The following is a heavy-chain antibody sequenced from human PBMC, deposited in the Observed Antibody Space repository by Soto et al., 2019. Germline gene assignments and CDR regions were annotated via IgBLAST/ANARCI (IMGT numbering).Heavy chain of an antibody. V-gene: IGHV3-49*01. J-gene: IGHJ3*02. CDR1: GFTFGDYV. CDR2: IRNKAYGATT. CDR3: TRGGVVLPACSGDSCYQDAFDI. D-gene: IGHD2-15*01. Sequence: GGSLRLSCTTSGFTFGDYVLSWFRQAPGKGLEWVGFIRNKAYGATTEYAGTVKGKFTISREGSKSIAYLQMNSLKTEDTAVYYCTRGGVVLPACSGDSCYQDAFDIWGQGTMVTVSS.